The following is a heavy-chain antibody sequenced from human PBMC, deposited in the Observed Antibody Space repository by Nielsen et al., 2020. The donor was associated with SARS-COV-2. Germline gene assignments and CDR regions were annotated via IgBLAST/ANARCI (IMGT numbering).Heavy chain of an antibody. J-gene: IGHJ4*02. V-gene: IGHV3-11*05. CDR3: AREGRKLPLDY. CDR2: ISNTGYT. D-gene: IGHD5-24*01. Sequence: GGSLRLSCAASGFSFSDYYMSWIRQAPGKGLERVSYISNTGYTNYADSVRGRFTISRDNAKNSVYLQMNSLRAEDTAVYYCAREGRKLPLDYWGQGTLVTVSS. CDR1: GFSFSDYY.